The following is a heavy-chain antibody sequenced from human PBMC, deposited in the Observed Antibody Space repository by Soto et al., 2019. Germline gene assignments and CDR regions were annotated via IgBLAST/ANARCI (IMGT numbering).Heavy chain of an antibody. CDR2: IWYDGSNK. Sequence: PGGSLRLSCAASGFTFSSYGMHWVRQAPGKGLEWVAVIWYDGSNKYYADSVKGRFTISRDNSKNTLYLQMNSLRAEDTAVYYCAAQGAYGDYASYYYYYYGMDVWGQGTTVTVSS. D-gene: IGHD4-17*01. V-gene: IGHV3-33*01. J-gene: IGHJ6*02. CDR1: GFTFSSYG. CDR3: AAQGAYGDYASYYYYYYGMDV.